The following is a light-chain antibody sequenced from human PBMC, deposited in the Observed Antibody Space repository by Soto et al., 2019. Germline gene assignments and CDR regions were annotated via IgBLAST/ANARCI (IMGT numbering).Light chain of an antibody. V-gene: IGKV1-5*03. CDR3: QQYNGYWT. Sequence: DIQMTQSPSTLSASVGDRVTITCRASQSISGSLAWYQQKPGKAPKLLIYEASKLKGVVPSRLSGSGAGTEYTLTISSLQPDDSASYYCQQYNGYWTFGQGTRVEIK. J-gene: IGKJ1*01. CDR1: QSISGS. CDR2: EAS.